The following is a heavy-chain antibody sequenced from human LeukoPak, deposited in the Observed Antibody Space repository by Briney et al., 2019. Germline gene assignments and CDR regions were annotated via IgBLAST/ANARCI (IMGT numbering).Heavy chain of an antibody. Sequence: ASVKVSFKASGYTFTVYYMHWVRQAPGQGLEWMGWINPNSGGTNYAQKFLGRVTMTRDTSISTAYMELSRLRSDDTAVYYCARGPHWDPHFDYWGQGTLVTVSS. CDR2: INPNSGGT. CDR1: GYTFTVYY. J-gene: IGHJ4*02. V-gene: IGHV1-2*02. D-gene: IGHD7-27*01. CDR3: ARGPHWDPHFDY.